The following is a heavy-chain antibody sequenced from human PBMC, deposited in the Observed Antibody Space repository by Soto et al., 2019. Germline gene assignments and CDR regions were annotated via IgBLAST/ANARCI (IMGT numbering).Heavy chain of an antibody. CDR3: ARSQDSSGYWNNCFDP. CDR2: IITRFGTA. J-gene: IGHJ5*02. CDR1: GGTFSTYT. V-gene: IGHV1-69*01. D-gene: IGHD3-22*01. Sequence: QVQLVQSGTEVKKPGSSVKVSCKASGGTFSTYTMTWVRQAPGQGLEWMGGIITRFGTANYEQKFQGRVTITADESTSTVYMELSSLRSEDTAVYYCARSQDSSGYWNNCFDPWGQGTLVTVSS.